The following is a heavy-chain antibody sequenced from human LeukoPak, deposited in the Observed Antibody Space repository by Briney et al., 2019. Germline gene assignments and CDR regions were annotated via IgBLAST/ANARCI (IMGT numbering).Heavy chain of an antibody. CDR2: IGTAGDI. Sequence: GGSLRLSCAASGFTFSNYDMHWVRQATGKGLEWVSGIGTAGDIYYPGSVKGRFTISRENAKNSLYLQMNSLRAGDTAVYYCARDPRYCSGGSCYSVRANPRDAFDIWGQGTMVTVSS. J-gene: IGHJ3*02. V-gene: IGHV3-13*01. CDR1: GFTFSNYD. CDR3: ARDPRYCSGGSCYSVRANPRDAFDI. D-gene: IGHD2-15*01.